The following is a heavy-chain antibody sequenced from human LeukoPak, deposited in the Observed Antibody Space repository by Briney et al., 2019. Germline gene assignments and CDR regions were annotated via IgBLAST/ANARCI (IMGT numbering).Heavy chain of an antibody. V-gene: IGHV4-39*01. CDR3: ARHDSSGYYRPLDY. J-gene: IGHJ4*02. CDR2: IYYSGST. Sequence: PSKTFSPTSTVPVASIISTNDYWGWSRQPPGKSLEWIGGIYYSGSTYYNPPLRSRVTISVDTSKNQFSLKLTSVTAADTAVYYCARHDSSGYYRPLDYWGQGTLVTVSS. CDR1: VASIISTNDY. D-gene: IGHD3-22*01.